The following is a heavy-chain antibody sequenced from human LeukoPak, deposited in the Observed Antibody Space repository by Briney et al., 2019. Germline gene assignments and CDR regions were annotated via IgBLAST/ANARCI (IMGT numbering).Heavy chain of an antibody. CDR2: INPDGSRK. CDR3: ASPDGRSVAGIDY. CDR1: GFTFSSYW. D-gene: IGHD6-19*01. Sequence: GGSLRLSCAAPGFTFSSYWMHWVRQAPGKWLVWVSRINPDGSRKTYADSVKGRFTISRDNAKNTLYLQMNSLGAEDTAVYYCASPDGRSVAGIDYWGQGTLVTVSS. V-gene: IGHV3-74*03. J-gene: IGHJ4*02.